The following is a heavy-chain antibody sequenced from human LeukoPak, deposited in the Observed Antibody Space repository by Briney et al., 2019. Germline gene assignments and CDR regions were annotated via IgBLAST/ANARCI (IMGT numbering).Heavy chain of an antibody. CDR1: GGSFSGYY. Sequence: PSETLSLTCAVYGGSFSGYYWSWIRQPPGKGLEWIGEINHSGSTNYNPSLKSRVTISVDTSKNQFSLKLNSVTAADTAVYYCARGFGYSGYDSDYWGQGTLVTVSS. D-gene: IGHD5-12*01. CDR2: INHSGST. CDR3: ARGFGYSGYDSDY. J-gene: IGHJ4*02. V-gene: IGHV4-34*01.